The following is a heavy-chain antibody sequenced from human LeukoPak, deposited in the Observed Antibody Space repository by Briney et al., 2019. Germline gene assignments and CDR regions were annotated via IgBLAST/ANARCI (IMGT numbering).Heavy chain of an antibody. V-gene: IGHV4-59*08. D-gene: IGHD1-1*01. CDR3: ARHQYWNPYYFDY. CDR1: GGSISSYY. CDR2: IYYSGST. Sequence: SETLSLTCTVSGGSISSYYWSWIRQPPGKGLEWIGYIYYSGSTNYNPSLKSRVTISVDTSKNRFSLKLSSVTAADTAVYYCARHQYWNPYYFDYWGQGTLVTVSS. J-gene: IGHJ4*02.